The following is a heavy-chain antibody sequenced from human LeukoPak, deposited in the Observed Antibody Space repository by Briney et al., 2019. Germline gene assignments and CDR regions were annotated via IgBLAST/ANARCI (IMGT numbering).Heavy chain of an antibody. Sequence: VASVKVSCKASGYTFTGYYMHWVRQAPGQGLEWMGWINPNSGGTNYAQKFQGRVTMTRDTSISTAYMELSRLRSDDTAVYYCARDQGVAHYYGMDVWGQGTTVTVSS. J-gene: IGHJ6*02. CDR3: ARDQGVAHYYGMDV. CDR1: GYTFTGYY. V-gene: IGHV1-2*02. CDR2: INPNSGGT.